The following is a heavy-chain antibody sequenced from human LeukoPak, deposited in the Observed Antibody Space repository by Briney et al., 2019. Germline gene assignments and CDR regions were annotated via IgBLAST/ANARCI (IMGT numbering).Heavy chain of an antibody. CDR2: ISSSNSYI. CDR1: GFTFSSYS. J-gene: IGHJ3*02. V-gene: IGHV3-21*04. CDR3: AKDLDEFTMIVGGAFDI. D-gene: IGHD3-22*01. Sequence: PGGSLRLSCAASGFTFSSYSMNWVRQAPGKGLEWVSSISSSNSYIYYADSVKGRFTISRDNSKNTLYLQMNSLRAEDTAVYYCAKDLDEFTMIVGGAFDIWGQGTMVTVSS.